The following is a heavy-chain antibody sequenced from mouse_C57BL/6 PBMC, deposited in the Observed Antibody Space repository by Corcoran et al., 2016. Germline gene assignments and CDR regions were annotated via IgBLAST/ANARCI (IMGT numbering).Heavy chain of an antibody. CDR2: INTYSGVP. CDR3: ARYDGYYWYFDY. CDR1: GYTFTTYG. Sequence: QIQLVQSGPELKKPGETVKISCKASGYTFTTYGMSWVKQAPGKGLKWMGWINTYSGVPTYADDFKGRFAFSLETSASTAYLQINNLKNEDTATYFCARYDGYYWYFDYWGQGTTLTVSS. V-gene: IGHV9-3*01. J-gene: IGHJ2*01. D-gene: IGHD2-3*01.